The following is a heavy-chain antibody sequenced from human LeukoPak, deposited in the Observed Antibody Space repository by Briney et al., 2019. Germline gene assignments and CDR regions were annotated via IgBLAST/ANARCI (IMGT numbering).Heavy chain of an antibody. D-gene: IGHD4-17*01. Sequence: PPETLSLTCTVSGGSISSGGYYWSWIRQHPGKGLEWIGYIYYSGSTYYNPSLKSRVTISVDTSKNQFSLKLSSVTAADTAVYYCARAAPNDYGDYEAEYWGQGTLVTVSS. CDR3: ARAAPNDYGDYEAEY. CDR1: GGSISSGGYY. V-gene: IGHV4-31*03. CDR2: IYYSGST. J-gene: IGHJ4*02.